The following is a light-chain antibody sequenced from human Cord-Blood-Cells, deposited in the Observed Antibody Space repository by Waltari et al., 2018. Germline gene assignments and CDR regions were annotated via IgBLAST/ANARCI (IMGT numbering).Light chain of an antibody. J-gene: IGLJ1*01. CDR3: SSYAGSNNYV. CDR2: EVS. V-gene: IGLV2-8*01. CDR1: SSDVGGYNY. Sequence: QSALTQPPSASGSPAQSVTIPCTGTSSDVGGYNYVSWSQHHPGKAPKLMIYEVSKRPSGVPDRFSGSKSGNTASMTVSGLQAEDEADYYCSSYAGSNNYVFGTGTKVTVL.